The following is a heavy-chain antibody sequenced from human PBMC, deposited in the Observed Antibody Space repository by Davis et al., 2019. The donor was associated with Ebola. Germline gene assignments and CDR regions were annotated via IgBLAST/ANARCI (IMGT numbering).Heavy chain of an antibody. Sequence: LSLTCAASGFTFSSYGMHWVRQAPGKGLEWVAVIWYDGSNKYYADSVKGRFTISRDDATNSLYLQMNNLRAEDTAVYYCARDVYWGQGILVTVSS. CDR1: GFTFSSYG. V-gene: IGHV3-33*01. J-gene: IGHJ4*02. CDR2: IWYDGSNK. CDR3: ARDVY.